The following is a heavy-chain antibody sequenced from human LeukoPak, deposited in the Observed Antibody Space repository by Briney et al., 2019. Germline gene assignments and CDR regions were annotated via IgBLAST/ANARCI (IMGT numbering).Heavy chain of an antibody. D-gene: IGHD1-1*01. CDR1: GGSISSSNW. CDR3: ARVLTRVYYYYYMDV. CDR2: INHSGST. J-gene: IGHJ6*03. V-gene: IGHV4-4*02. Sequence: SETLSLTCAVSGGSISSSNWWSWVRQPPGKGLEWIGEINHSGSTNYNPSLKSRVTISVDTSKNQFSLKLSSVTAADTAVYYCARVLTRVYYYYYMDVWGKGTTVTVS.